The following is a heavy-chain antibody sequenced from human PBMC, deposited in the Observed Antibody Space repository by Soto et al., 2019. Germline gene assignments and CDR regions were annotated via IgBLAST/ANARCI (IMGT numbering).Heavy chain of an antibody. J-gene: IGHJ5*02. V-gene: IGHV3-23*01. D-gene: IGHD6-19*01. CDR1: GFTFSNYA. CDR3: AKCPPVTNGWLRFFDP. CDR2: ISDSTDNT. Sequence: PVGSLRLSCAASGFTFSNYAMTWVRQSPGKGLEWVAVISDSTDNTHYADSVKGRFTISRDNSKNTLYLQMNSLRAEDTAIYYCAKCPPVTNGWLRFFDPWGQGTPVIVSS.